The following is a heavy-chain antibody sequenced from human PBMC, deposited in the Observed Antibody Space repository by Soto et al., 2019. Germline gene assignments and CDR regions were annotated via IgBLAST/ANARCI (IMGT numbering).Heavy chain of an antibody. D-gene: IGHD2-21*01. J-gene: IGHJ6*02. V-gene: IGHV4-59*08. CDR2: IYYSGST. Sequence: SETLSLTCTVSGGSISSYYLSWIRQPPGKGLEWIGYIYYSGSTNYNPSLKSRVTISVDTSKNQFSLKLSSVTAADTAVYYCARHISAVYYYYGMDVWGQGTTVTVSS. CDR3: ARHISAVYYYYGMDV. CDR1: GGSISSYY.